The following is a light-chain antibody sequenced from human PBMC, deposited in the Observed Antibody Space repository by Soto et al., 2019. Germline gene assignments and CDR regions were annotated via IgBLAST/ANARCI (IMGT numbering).Light chain of an antibody. CDR3: QQSYSTLDYT. CDR1: QRISNY. J-gene: IGKJ2*01. V-gene: IGKV1-39*01. Sequence: DIQMTQSPSSLSASVGDRVTITSRASQRISNYLNWYQHKPGKAPRLLIYAASSLQSGVPSRFSGSGYGTDFTLTISSLQPEDFATYYCQQSYSTLDYTFGQGTKVEIK. CDR2: AAS.